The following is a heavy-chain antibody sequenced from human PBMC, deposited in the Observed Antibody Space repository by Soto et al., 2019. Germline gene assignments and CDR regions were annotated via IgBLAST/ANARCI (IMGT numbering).Heavy chain of an antibody. CDR1: GFTFSSYG. CDR2: ISYDGSNK. V-gene: IGHV3-30*18. CDR3: AKVGLEYSRSTPFDY. D-gene: IGHD6-6*01. J-gene: IGHJ4*01. Sequence: QVQLVESGGGVVQPGRSLRLSCAASGFTFSSYGMHWVRQAPGKGLEWVAVISYDGSNKYYADSVKGRFTISRDNSKNTLYLQMNSLRAEDTAVYYCAKVGLEYSRSTPFDYWGHGTLVTVSS.